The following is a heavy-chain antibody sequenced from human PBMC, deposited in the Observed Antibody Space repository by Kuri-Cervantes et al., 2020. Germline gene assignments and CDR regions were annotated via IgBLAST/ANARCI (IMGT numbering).Heavy chain of an antibody. J-gene: IGHJ4*02. CDR3: ARVKYYNTAGYYYRYFDY. CDR1: GGSPFDSSYF. V-gene: IGHV4-39*01. D-gene: IGHD3-22*01. CDR2: FYYRGST. Sequence: ESLKISCTVSGGSPFDSSYFWGWIRQPPGEDLEWVGSFYYRGSTHYNPSLESRVTISADTSKNQFSLQLMSVTAADTALYYCARVKYYNTAGYYYRYFDYWGQGTLVTVSS.